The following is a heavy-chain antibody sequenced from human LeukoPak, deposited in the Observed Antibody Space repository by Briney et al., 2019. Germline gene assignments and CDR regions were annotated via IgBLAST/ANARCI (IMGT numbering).Heavy chain of an antibody. CDR3: ARDRGSSCLDV. CDR1: GFTFTNYG. V-gene: IGHV3-74*01. D-gene: IGHD6-13*01. CDR2: INSDGRST. J-gene: IGHJ6*04. Sequence: GGSLRLSCVASGFTFTNYGMMWVRQAPGKRLVWVSYINSDGRSTTYADSVKGRFTISRDNAKNTLYLQMNSLRAEDTAVYYCARDRGSSCLDVWGKGTTVTVSS.